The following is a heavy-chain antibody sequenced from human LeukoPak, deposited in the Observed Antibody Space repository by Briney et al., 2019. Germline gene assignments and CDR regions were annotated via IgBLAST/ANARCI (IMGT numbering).Heavy chain of an antibody. J-gene: IGHJ4*02. CDR3: ARTIRTYSSSRSLDY. Sequence: ASVKVSCKASGYTFTGYYMHWVRQAPGQGLELMGWINPNSGGTNYAQKFQGRVTMTRDTSISTAYMELSRLRSDDPAVYYCARTIRTYSSSRSLDYWGQGTLVTVSS. CDR1: GYTFTGYY. D-gene: IGHD6-13*01. CDR2: INPNSGGT. V-gene: IGHV1-2*02.